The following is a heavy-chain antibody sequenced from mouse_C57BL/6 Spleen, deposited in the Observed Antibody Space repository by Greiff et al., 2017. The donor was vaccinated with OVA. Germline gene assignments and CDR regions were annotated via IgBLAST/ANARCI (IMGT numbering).Heavy chain of an antibody. CDR3: ARGVTTDYFDY. D-gene: IGHD2-2*01. J-gene: IGHJ2*01. CDR2: IYPGDGDT. Sequence: QVQLKESGPELVKPGASVKISCKASGYAFSSSWMNWVKQRPGKGLEWIGRIYPGDGDTNYNGKFKGKATLTADKSSSTAYMQLSSLTSEDSAVYFCARGVTTDYFDYWGQGTTLTVSS. CDR1: GYAFSSSW. V-gene: IGHV1-82*01.